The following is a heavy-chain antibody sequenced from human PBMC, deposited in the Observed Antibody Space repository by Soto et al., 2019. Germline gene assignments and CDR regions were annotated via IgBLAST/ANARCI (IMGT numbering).Heavy chain of an antibody. J-gene: IGHJ4*02. CDR3: ARCQQLARRYDY. V-gene: IGHV1-3*01. Sequence: ASVKVSCKASGYTFTSYGISWVRQAPGQRLEWMGWINAGNGNTKYSQKFQGRVTITRDTSASTAYMELSSLRSEDTAVYYCARCQQLARRYDYWGQGTLVTVSS. CDR1: GYTFTSYG. D-gene: IGHD6-13*01. CDR2: INAGNGNT.